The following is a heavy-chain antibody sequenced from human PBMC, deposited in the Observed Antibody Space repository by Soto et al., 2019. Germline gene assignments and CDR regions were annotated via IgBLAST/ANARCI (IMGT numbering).Heavy chain of an antibody. D-gene: IGHD3-9*01. Sequence: GGSLRLSCAASGFTFSSYAMSWVRQAPGKGLEWVSAISGSGGSTYYADSVKGRFTISRDNSKNTLYLQMNSLRAEDTAVYYCAKPDYDILTGYYYFDYWGQGTLVTVSS. V-gene: IGHV3-23*01. CDR1: GFTFSSYA. CDR3: AKPDYDILTGYYYFDY. J-gene: IGHJ4*02. CDR2: ISGSGGST.